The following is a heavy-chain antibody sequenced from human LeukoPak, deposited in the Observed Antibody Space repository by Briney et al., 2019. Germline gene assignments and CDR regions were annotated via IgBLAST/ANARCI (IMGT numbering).Heavy chain of an antibody. J-gene: IGHJ1*01. D-gene: IGHD4-17*01. Sequence: SETLSLTCTVSGGSISSSSYYWGWIRQPPGKGLEWIGSIYYSGSTYYNPSLKSRVTISVDTSKNQFSLKLSSVTAADTAVYYCARSFRTVTYGYFQHWGQGTLVTVSS. CDR1: GGSISSSSYY. CDR2: IYYSGST. V-gene: IGHV4-39*07. CDR3: ARSFRTVTYGYFQH.